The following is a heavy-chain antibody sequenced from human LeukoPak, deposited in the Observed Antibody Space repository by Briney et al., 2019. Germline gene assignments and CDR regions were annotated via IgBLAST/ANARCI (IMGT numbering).Heavy chain of an antibody. J-gene: IGHJ6*03. D-gene: IGHD3-9*01. V-gene: IGHV1-46*01. CDR2: INPSGGST. CDR3: AREGVLTGYPDYMDV. Sequence: EASVKVSCKASGYTFTSYYMHWVRQAPGQGLEWMGIINPSGGSTSYAQKFQGRVTMTRDMSTSTVYMELSSLRSEDTAVYYCAREGVLTGYPDYMDVWGKGTTVTVSS. CDR1: GYTFTSYY.